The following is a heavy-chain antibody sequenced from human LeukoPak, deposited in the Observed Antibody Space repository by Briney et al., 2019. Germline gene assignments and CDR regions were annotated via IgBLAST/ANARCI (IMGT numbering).Heavy chain of an antibody. D-gene: IGHD3-3*01. V-gene: IGHV1-2*06. CDR3: ARGGYDFVYYYYGMDV. CDR2: INPNSGGT. J-gene: IGHJ6*02. Sequence: ASVKVSCKDSGYTFTGYYMHWVRQAPGRGLEWMGRINPNSGGTNYTQTFQGRVTMTRDTSTSTAYMELSRLRSDDTAVYYCARGGYDFVYYYYGMDVWGQGTTVTVSS. CDR1: GYTFTGYY.